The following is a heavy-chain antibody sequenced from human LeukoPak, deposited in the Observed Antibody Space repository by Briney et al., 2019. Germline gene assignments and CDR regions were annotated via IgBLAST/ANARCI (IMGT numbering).Heavy chain of an antibody. CDR1: GFTFSSYW. CDR3: ARDISAAAGLFDY. D-gene: IGHD6-13*01. J-gene: IGHJ4*02. CDR2: IGSTDSTI. Sequence: PGGSLRLSCAASGFTFSSYWMSWVRQAPGKGLEWVSYIGSTDSTIYYADSVKGRFTISRDNAKNSLYLQMNSLRAEDTAVYYCARDISAAAGLFDYWGQGTLVTVSS. V-gene: IGHV3-48*04.